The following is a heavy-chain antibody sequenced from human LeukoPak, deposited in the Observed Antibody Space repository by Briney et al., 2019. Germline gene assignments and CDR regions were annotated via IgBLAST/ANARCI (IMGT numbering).Heavy chain of an antibody. CDR1: GFTLSGYW. CDR3: TRSDYFDM. CDR2: VKSDGTTI. V-gene: IGHV3-74*01. Sequence: GGSLRLSCAASGFTLSGYWMHWVRQAPEQGLVWVSRVKSDGTTIYYADSVKGRFTVSRDNAKNTMYLQMNSLRAEDTAVYFRTRSDYFDMWGQGTMVSVSS. J-gene: IGHJ3*02. D-gene: IGHD4-11*01.